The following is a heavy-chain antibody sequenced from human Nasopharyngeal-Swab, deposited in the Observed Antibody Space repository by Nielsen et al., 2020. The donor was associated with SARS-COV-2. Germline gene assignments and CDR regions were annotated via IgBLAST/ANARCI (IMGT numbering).Heavy chain of an antibody. V-gene: IGHV4-39*01. J-gene: IGHJ6*03. D-gene: IGHD2-15*01. CDR3: VRDNYYHYYMDV. CDR2: IYYSGAT. Sequence: WILQPPGKGLEWIGSIYYSGATYYSPSLKSRLTISVDTSQNQFSLTVSSVTASDTAVYYCVRDNYYHYYMDVWGQGTTVTVSS.